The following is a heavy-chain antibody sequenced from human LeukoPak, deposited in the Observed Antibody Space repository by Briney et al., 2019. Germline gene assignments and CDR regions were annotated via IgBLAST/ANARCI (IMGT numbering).Heavy chain of an antibody. V-gene: IGHV3-23*01. J-gene: IGHJ4*02. CDR1: GFTFSNYA. D-gene: IGHD3-10*01. CDR3: ARDRMVYTY. CDR2: ISGSGRSS. Sequence: GGSLRLSCAASGFTFSNYAMSWVRQAPGKGLEWVSAISGSGRSSYYADSVKGRFTISRDNSKNTLYLQMNSLRAEETAVYYCARDRMVYTYWGQGTLVTVSS.